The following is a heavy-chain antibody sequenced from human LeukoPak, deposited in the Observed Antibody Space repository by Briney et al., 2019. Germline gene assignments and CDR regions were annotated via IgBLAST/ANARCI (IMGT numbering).Heavy chain of an antibody. J-gene: IGHJ4*02. CDR3: ARDSRYCSSTSCRY. CDR1: GGSISCGDYY. CDR2: VYYSGST. Sequence: SETLSLTCTVSGGSISCGDYYWRWIRQPPGEGLEWIGYVYYSGSTYYNPSLMSRVTISVDTSKNQFSLKLSSVTAADTAVYYCARDSRYCSSTSCRYWGQGTLVTVSS. V-gene: IGHV4-30-4*08. D-gene: IGHD2-2*01.